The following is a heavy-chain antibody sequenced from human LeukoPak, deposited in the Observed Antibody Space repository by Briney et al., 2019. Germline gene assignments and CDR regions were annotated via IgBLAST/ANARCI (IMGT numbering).Heavy chain of an antibody. CDR3: ARDGYSFGHDFDY. V-gene: IGHV3-74*01. CDR1: GFTFSSYS. Sequence: AGGSLRLSCAASGFTFSSYSMNWVRHTPGKGLVWVSRIKGDGSSTIYADSVKGRFTISRDNAKNTLYLQMNSLRAEDTAVYYCARDGYSFGHDFDYWGQGTLVTVSS. CDR2: IKGDGSST. D-gene: IGHD5-18*01. J-gene: IGHJ4*02.